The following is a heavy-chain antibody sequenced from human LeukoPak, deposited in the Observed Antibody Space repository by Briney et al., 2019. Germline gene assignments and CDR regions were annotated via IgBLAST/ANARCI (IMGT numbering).Heavy chain of an antibody. D-gene: IGHD3-16*01. CDR3: GRAFPPLRTSSAGDL. CDR2: ISGLSSYT. V-gene: IGHV3-21*01. Sequence: PGGSLRLFCSASGFTFSDYDMNWVRQAPGKGLEWVSSISGLSSYTYYGESVKGRFSISRDNAKNSLYLQMNSLGAEDTATYYCGRAFPPLRTSSAGDLWGQGILVTVSS. J-gene: IGHJ4*02. CDR1: GFTFSDYD.